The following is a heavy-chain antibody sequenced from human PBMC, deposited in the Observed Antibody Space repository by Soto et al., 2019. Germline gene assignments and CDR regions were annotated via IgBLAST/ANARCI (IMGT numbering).Heavy chain of an antibody. CDR1: GGSINSGDYY. D-gene: IGHD4-17*01. Sequence: QVQLQESGPGLVKPSQTLSLTCTVSGGSINSGDYYWSWIRQPPGKGLEWIGYICYSGSTSYNPFLKSGVSISADTSKNQVSLKLSSVTAADTAVYYCARAKGLVTVTTSWFDPWGQGTLVTVSS. CDR2: ICYSGST. J-gene: IGHJ5*02. V-gene: IGHV4-30-4*01. CDR3: ARAKGLVTVTTSWFDP.